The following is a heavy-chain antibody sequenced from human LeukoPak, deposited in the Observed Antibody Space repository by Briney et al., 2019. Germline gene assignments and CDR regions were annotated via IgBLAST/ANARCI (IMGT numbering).Heavy chain of an antibody. CDR3: ARDNYYYDSSGYYHFDY. CDR1: GFTFSRST. J-gene: IGHJ4*02. CDR2: ISSSSSYI. D-gene: IGHD3-22*01. V-gene: IGHV3-21*01. Sequence: GGSLRLSCAASGFTFSRSTMNWVRQAPGKGLEWLSSISSSSSYIYYADSVKGRFTISRDNAKNSLYLQMNSLRAEDTAVYYCARDNYYYDSSGYYHFDYWGQGTQVTVSS.